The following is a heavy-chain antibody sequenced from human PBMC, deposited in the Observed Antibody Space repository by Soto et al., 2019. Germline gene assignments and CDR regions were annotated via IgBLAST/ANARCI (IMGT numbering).Heavy chain of an antibody. D-gene: IGHD2-15*01. J-gene: IGHJ3*02. CDR3: ARNYEDIVVVVAAGAFDI. CDR1: GGSISSGGYY. CDR2: IYYSGST. V-gene: IGHV4-31*03. Sequence: SETLSLTCTVSGGSISSGGYYWSWIRQHPGKGLEWIGYIYYSGSTYYNPSLKSRVTISVDTSKNQFSLKLSSVTAADTAVYYCARNYEDIVVVVAAGAFDIWGQGTMVTV.